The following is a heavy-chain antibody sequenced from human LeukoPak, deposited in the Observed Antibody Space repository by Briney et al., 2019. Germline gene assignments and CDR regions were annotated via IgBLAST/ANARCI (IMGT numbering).Heavy chain of an antibody. D-gene: IGHD2-21*01. CDR3: ARDRKLQPLDAFDI. Sequence: ASVKVSCKVSGYTLTELPMHWVRQAPGKGLEWMGGFDPEDGETIYAQKFQGRVTMTEDTSTDTAYMELSSLRSEDTAVYYCARDRKLQPLDAFDIWGQGTMVTVSS. CDR1: GYTLTELP. V-gene: IGHV1-24*01. CDR2: FDPEDGET. J-gene: IGHJ3*02.